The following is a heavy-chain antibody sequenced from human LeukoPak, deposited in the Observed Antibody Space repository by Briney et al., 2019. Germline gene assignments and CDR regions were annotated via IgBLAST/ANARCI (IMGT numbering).Heavy chain of an antibody. J-gene: IGHJ4*02. Sequence: GGSLTLSCAASGFTLSKYWMLWVRQAPGKGLESVSRINTDGTVTTYADSVKGRSTVSRDNADNTMFLQMNSVRDEDTAVYYCATKQWLAPPPDSWGQGTPVTVSS. V-gene: IGHV3-74*01. CDR2: INTDGTVT. CDR1: GFTLSKYW. CDR3: ATKQWLAPPPDS. D-gene: IGHD6-19*01.